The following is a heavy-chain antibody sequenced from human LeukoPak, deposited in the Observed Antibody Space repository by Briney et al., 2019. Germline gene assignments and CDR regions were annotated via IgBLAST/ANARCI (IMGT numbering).Heavy chain of an antibody. D-gene: IGHD3-9*01. Sequence: SETLSLTCAVYGGSFSGYYWSWIRQPPGKGLEWIGEINHSGSTNYNPSLKSRVTISVDTSKNQFSLKLSSVTAADTAVYYCARDDGLDWYALDYWGQGTLVTVSS. V-gene: IGHV4-34*01. CDR1: GGSFSGYY. CDR2: INHSGST. CDR3: ARDDGLDWYALDY. J-gene: IGHJ4*02.